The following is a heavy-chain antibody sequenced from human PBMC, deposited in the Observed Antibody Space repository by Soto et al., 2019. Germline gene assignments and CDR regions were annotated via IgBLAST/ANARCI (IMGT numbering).Heavy chain of an antibody. CDR2: IIPIFGTA. J-gene: IGHJ4*02. CDR1: GGTFSSYA. D-gene: IGHD3-3*01. Sequence: ASVKVSCKASGGTFSSYAISWVRQAPGQGLEWMGGIIPIFGTANYAQKFQGRVTITADESTSTAYMELSSLRSEDTAVYYCARGGYDFWSGYFDYWGQGTLVTVSS. CDR3: ARGGYDFWSGYFDY. V-gene: IGHV1-69*13.